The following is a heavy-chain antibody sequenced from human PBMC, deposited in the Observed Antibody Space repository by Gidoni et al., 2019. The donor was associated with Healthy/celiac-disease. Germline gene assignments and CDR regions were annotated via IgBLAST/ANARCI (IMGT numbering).Heavy chain of an antibody. D-gene: IGHD1-26*01. CDR3: ARGRGSYDY. Sequence: QVQLQESGPGLVKPSQTLSLTCTVSGGSISSGSYYWSWIRQPAGKGLEWIGRIYTSGSTNYNPSLKSRVTISVDTSKNQFSLKLSSVTAADTAVYYCARGRGSYDYWGQGTLVTVSS. J-gene: IGHJ4*02. CDR1: GGSISSGSYY. CDR2: IYTSGST. V-gene: IGHV4-61*02.